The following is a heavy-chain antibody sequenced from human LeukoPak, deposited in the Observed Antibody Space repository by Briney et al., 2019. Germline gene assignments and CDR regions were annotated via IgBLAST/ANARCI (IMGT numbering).Heavy chain of an antibody. CDR1: GFTFSSYG. J-gene: IGHJ6*02. V-gene: IGHV3-30*18. Sequence: GGSLRLSCAASGFTFSSYGMHWVRQAPGKGPEWVAVISYDGSNKYYADSVKGRFTISRDNSKNTLYLQMNSLRAEDTAVYYCAKDVSALSHYYGMDVWGQGTTVTVSS. D-gene: IGHD2/OR15-2a*01. CDR3: AKDVSALSHYYGMDV. CDR2: ISYDGSNK.